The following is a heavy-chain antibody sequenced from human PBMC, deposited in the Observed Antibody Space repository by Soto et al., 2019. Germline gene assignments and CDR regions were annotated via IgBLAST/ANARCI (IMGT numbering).Heavy chain of an antibody. CDR3: AKGGWLDD. D-gene: IGHD5-12*01. CDR1: GFSFTAYI. CDR2: ISVSGDKT. Sequence: EVHLLESGGDLVQPGGSLRLSCAASGFSFTAYIMSWFRQAPGQGLEWVSAISVSGDKTYYADSVKGRFTISRDDAKNTLYLQFNSLRGDDTAIYYCAKGGWLDDCGQGTLVTVSS. V-gene: IGHV3-23*01. J-gene: IGHJ4*02.